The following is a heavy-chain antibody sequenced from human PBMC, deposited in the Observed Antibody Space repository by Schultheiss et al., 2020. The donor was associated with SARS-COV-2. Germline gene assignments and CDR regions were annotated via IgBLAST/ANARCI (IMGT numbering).Heavy chain of an antibody. CDR1: GGSFSGYY. J-gene: IGHJ4*02. CDR2: INHSGST. Sequence: GSLRLSCAVYGGSFSGYYWSWIRQPPGKGLEWIGEINHSGSTNSNPSLKSRVTISVDTSKNQFSLKLRSVTAADTAVYYCARSDGSGSYFPLDYWGQGTPVTVSS. CDR3: ARSDGSGSYFPLDY. D-gene: IGHD3-10*01. V-gene: IGHV4-34*01.